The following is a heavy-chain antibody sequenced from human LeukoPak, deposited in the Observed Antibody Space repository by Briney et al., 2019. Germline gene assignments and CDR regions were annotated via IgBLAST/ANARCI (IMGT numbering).Heavy chain of an antibody. J-gene: IGHJ3*02. CDR3: AKDLGYSSSPVRVNAFDI. D-gene: IGHD6-6*01. CDR1: GFTFSSYA. Sequence: GSLRLSCAASGFTFSSYAMSWVRQAPGKGLEWVSAISGSGGSTYYADSVKGRFTISRDNSKNTLYLQMNSLRAEDTAVYYCAKDLGYSSSPVRVNAFDIWGQGTMVTVSS. CDR2: ISGSGGST. V-gene: IGHV3-23*01.